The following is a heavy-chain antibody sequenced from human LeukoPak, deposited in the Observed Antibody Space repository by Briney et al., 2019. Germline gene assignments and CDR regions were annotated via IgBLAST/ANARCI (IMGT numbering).Heavy chain of an antibody. CDR2: IYYSGST. V-gene: IGHV4-39*02. D-gene: IGHD3-22*01. CDR3: ARENGVITVSFDY. Sequence: SETLSLTCTVSGGSISSSSYYWGWIRQPPGKGLEWIGSIYYSGSTYYNPPLKSRVTISVDTSKNQFSLKLSSVTAADTAVYYCARENGVITVSFDYWGQGTLVTVSS. J-gene: IGHJ4*02. CDR1: GGSISSSSYY.